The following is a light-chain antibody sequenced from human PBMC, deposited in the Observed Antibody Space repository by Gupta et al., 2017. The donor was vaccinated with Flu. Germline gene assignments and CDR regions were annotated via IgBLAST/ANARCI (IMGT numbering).Light chain of an antibody. CDR3: QQYGSSPPWA. Sequence: EIVLTQSPGTLSLSAGERATLSCRASQSVSSTYLAWYQQKPGQAPRLLIYGASSRATGIPDRFSGSGSGTDFTRTISRLEPEDFAVYYCQQYGSSPPWAFGQGTKVEIK. V-gene: IGKV3-20*01. CDR1: QSVSSTY. CDR2: GAS. J-gene: IGKJ1*01.